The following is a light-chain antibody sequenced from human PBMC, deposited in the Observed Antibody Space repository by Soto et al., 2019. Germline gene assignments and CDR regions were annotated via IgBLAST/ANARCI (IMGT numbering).Light chain of an antibody. V-gene: IGKV1-9*01. CDR3: LQHNSYPRT. Sequence: DIQLNQSPSFLSAYVGDSVTLTCRASQDISSWLAWDQQKPGKAPKRLIYAASSFQPGVPSRFSGSGSGTEFTLTISSLQPEDFATYYCLQHNSYPRTFGQGTKV. J-gene: IGKJ1*01. CDR1: QDISSW. CDR2: AAS.